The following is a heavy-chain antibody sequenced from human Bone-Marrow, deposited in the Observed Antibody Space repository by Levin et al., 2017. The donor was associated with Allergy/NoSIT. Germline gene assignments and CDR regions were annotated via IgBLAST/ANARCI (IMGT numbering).Heavy chain of an antibody. J-gene: IGHJ6*02. CDR3: ARDQSSSGYYYGMDV. CDR1: GFTLSSYA. CDR2: ISYDGSNK. Sequence: GESLKISCAASGFTLSSYAMNWVRQAPGKGLEWVAVISYDGSNKRYADSVKGRFTISRENSENTVHLQMNSLRIEDTAVYYCARDQSSSGYYYGMDVWGQGTTVTVSS. D-gene: IGHD3-22*01. V-gene: IGHV3-30*04.